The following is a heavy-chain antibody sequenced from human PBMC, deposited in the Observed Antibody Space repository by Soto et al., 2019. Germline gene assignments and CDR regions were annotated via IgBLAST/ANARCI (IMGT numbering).Heavy chain of an antibody. J-gene: IGHJ5*02. CDR2: ISGSGGST. V-gene: IGHV3-23*01. Sequence: PGGSLRLSCAASGFTFSSYAMSWVRQAPGKGLEWVSAISGSGGSTYYADSVKGRFTISRDNSKNTLYLQMNSLRAEDTAVYYCAKDIQIPGVYSYSYSPSWGQATLVTVSS. CDR3: AKDIQIPGVYSYSYSPS. D-gene: IGHD5-18*01. CDR1: GFTFSSYA.